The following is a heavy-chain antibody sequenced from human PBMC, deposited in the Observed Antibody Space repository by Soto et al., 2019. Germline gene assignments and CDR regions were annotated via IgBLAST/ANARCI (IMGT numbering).Heavy chain of an antibody. CDR3: VRVVAIPGYPDN. V-gene: IGHV1-69*12. CDR2: IVPIVDTS. CDR1: GGTFSSYA. J-gene: IGHJ4*02. Sequence: QVQLVQSGAEVRQPASSVKVSCKTSGGTFSSYAISWVRQAPGQGLEWMGGIVPIVDTSTYAQKFQGRVKITEDASTSTVYMEMSSLRSDDTAVYYCVRVVAIPGYPDNWGQGTLVSVSS. D-gene: IGHD5-12*01.